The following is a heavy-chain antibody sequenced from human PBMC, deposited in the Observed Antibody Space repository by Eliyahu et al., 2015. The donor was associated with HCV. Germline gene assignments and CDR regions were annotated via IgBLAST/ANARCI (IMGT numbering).Heavy chain of an antibody. V-gene: IGHV4-34*01. CDR1: GGSFSGYY. Sequence: QVQLQQWGAGLLKPSETLSLTCAVYGGSFSGYYWSWIRQPPGKGLEWIGEINHSGSTNYNPSLKSRVTISVDTSKNQFSLKLSSVTAADTAVYYCARAGYSSDLDYWGQGTLVTVSS. D-gene: IGHD6-19*01. CDR2: INHSGST. CDR3: ARAGYSSDLDY. J-gene: IGHJ4*02.